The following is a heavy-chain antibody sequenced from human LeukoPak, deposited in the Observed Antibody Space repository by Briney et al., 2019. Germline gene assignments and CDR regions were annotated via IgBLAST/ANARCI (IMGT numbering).Heavy chain of an antibody. V-gene: IGHV1-18*01. CDR2: ISAYNGNT. J-gene: IGHJ4*02. D-gene: IGHD6-13*01. Sequence: ASVKVSCRASGYTFTSYGISWVRQAPGQGLEWVGWISAYNGNTNYAQKLQGRVTMTTDTSTSTAYMEVRSLRPDGTAVYYCARAAAGKAYYGQGGMVSVSS. CDR1: GYTFTSYG. CDR3: ARAAAGKAY.